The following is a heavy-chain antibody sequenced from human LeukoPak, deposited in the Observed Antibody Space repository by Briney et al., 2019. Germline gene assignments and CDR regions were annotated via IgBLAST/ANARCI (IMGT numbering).Heavy chain of an antibody. Sequence: PGGSLRLSCAASGFTFSSYEMNWVRQAPGKGLEWVSSISSSSSYIYYADSVKGRFTISRDNAKNSLYLQMNSLRAEDTAVYYCARDFSKAAAGQGRVYWGQGTLVTVSS. CDR3: ARDFSKAAAGQGRVY. D-gene: IGHD6-13*01. V-gene: IGHV3-21*01. J-gene: IGHJ4*02. CDR1: GFTFSSYE. CDR2: ISSSSSYI.